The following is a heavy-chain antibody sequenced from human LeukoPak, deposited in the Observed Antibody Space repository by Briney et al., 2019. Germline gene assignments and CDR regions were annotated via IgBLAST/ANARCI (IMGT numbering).Heavy chain of an antibody. V-gene: IGHV4-4*02. D-gene: IGHD2-2*01. CDR3: ALAGYCSSTSCHPYYYYMDV. CDR2: IYHSGKS. Sequence: SETLSLTCAVSSDSISSSNWWSWVRQSPGKGLEWIGEIYHSGKSTYNPSLKSRVTISVDKSKNQVSLKLSSVTAADTAVYYCALAGYCSSTSCHPYYYYMDVWGKGTTVTVSS. CDR1: SDSISSSNW. J-gene: IGHJ6*03.